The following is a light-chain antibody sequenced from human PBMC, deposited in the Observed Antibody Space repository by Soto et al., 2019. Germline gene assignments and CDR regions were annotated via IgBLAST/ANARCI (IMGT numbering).Light chain of an antibody. CDR3: HSYDSILTSYV. V-gene: IGLV1-40*01. CDR1: SSNIGAGYE. Sequence: QSVLTQPPSVSGAPGQRVTMSYTGSSSNIGAGYEVHWYQQLPGTAPRLLIYANSNRPSGVPDRFSGSKSGTSASLAITGLQAEDEADYYCHSYDSILTSYVFGNGTKLTVL. CDR2: ANS. J-gene: IGLJ1*01.